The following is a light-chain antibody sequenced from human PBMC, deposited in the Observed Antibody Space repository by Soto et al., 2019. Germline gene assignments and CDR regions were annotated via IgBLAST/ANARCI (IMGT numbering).Light chain of an antibody. CDR1: SSDVGGYNY. J-gene: IGLJ1*01. CDR2: DVG. CDR3: SSYTSSSTYV. V-gene: IGLV2-14*01. Sequence: QSALTQPASVSGSPGQSITISCTGTSSDVGGYNYVSWYQQHPGKAPKLMIYDVGNRPSGVSNRFSGSKSGNTASLTISGLQAEDEADYYCSSYTSSSTYVFGTGT.